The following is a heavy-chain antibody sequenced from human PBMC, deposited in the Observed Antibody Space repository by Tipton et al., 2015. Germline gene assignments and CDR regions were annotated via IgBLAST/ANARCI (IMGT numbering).Heavy chain of an antibody. D-gene: IGHD1-26*01. Sequence: QLVPSGAEVKKPGASVRVSCKASGYTFITYNMHWVRQAPGQGLECMGFINPRGGTITNTQSFQGRVTLTRDTSTSTVYMELTSLRAEDTAMYYCVRGGAVSGQRTPFDYWGQGTLVTVSS. V-gene: IGHV1-46*03. CDR3: VRGGAVSGQRTPFDY. CDR1: GYTFITYN. CDR2: INPRGGTI. J-gene: IGHJ4*02.